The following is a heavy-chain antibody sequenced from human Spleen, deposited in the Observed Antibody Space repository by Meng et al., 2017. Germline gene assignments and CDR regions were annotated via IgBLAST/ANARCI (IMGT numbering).Heavy chain of an antibody. Sequence: ASVKVSCKGSGYTFTGCYMHWVRQAPGQGLEWMGWINPKSGVTYYAQKFEGRVTLTRDTSISTGYMELTRLRSDDTAVYYCARDLGSSWHYYFDYWGQGTLVTVSS. J-gene: IGHJ4*02. CDR2: INPKSGVT. CDR3: ARDLGSSWHYYFDY. D-gene: IGHD6-13*01. V-gene: IGHV1-2*02. CDR1: GYTFTGCY.